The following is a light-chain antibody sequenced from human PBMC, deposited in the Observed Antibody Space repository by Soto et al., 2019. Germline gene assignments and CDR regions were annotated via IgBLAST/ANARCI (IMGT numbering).Light chain of an antibody. CDR1: QSLTSSY. V-gene: IGKV3-20*01. J-gene: IGKJ3*01. CDR3: QQYAGSVFT. Sequence: EIALTQSPGTLSLSPGERATLSCRASQSLTSSYIAWYQQKPGQAPRLLISGAANRATGIPDRFSGSGSGTDFTLTISRVEPEDFAVYYCQQYAGSVFTFGPWTKVDIK. CDR2: GAA.